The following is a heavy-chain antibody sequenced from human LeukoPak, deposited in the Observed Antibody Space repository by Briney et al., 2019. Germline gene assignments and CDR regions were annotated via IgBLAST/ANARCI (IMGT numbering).Heavy chain of an antibody. CDR2: IIPIFGTA. CDR3: ARERNWGVDYYFDY. J-gene: IGHJ4*02. Sequence: SVKVFCKASGGTFSSYAISWVRQAPGQGLEWMGGIIPIFGTANYAQKFQGRVTITADESTSTAYMELSSLRSEDTAVYYCARERNWGVDYYFDYWGQGTLVTVSS. CDR1: GGTFSSYA. V-gene: IGHV1-69*13. D-gene: IGHD7-27*01.